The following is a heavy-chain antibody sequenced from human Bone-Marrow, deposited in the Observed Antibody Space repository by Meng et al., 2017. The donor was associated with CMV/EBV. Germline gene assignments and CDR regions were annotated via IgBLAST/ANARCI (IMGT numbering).Heavy chain of an antibody. CDR2: ISSSSSYI. Sequence: GESLKISCAASGFTFSSYSMNWVRQAPGQGLEWVSSISSSSSYIYYADSVKGRFTISRDNAKNSLYLQMNSLRAEDTAVYYCARDPPPEMATNRGFDYWGQGTLVTVSS. J-gene: IGHJ4*02. V-gene: IGHV3-21*01. CDR1: GFTFSSYS. CDR3: ARDPPPEMATNRGFDY. D-gene: IGHD5-24*01.